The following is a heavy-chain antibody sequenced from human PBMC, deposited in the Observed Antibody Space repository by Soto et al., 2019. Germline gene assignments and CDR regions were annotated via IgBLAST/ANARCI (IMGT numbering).Heavy chain of an antibody. D-gene: IGHD6-6*01. CDR1: GYTFTSYG. Sequence: ASVKVSCKASGYTFTSYGISWVRQAPGQGLKGMGWISAYNGNTNYAQKLQGRVTMTTDTSTSTAYMELRSLRSDDTAVYYFPRRLSRIAARPGGYYYGKDVWGQGTTVTVSS. J-gene: IGHJ6*02. V-gene: IGHV1-18*01. CDR2: ISAYNGNT. CDR3: PRRLSRIAARPGGYYYGKDV.